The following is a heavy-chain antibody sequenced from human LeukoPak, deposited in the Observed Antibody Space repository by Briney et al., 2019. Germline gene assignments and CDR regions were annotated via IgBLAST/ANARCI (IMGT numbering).Heavy chain of an antibody. V-gene: IGHV3-11*01. D-gene: IGHD1-7*01. CDR1: AFTFGYYC. Sequence: GGSLRLSCAAAAFTFGYYCMSWVRQAAGRGLGWVSYISSSGSTIYSADSVKGRFTIPRDNAKNSLYLQMHSLRAEDTAVYYCAGYNWNYGWFDPWAQGTLVTVS. CDR3: AGYNWNYGWFDP. CDR2: ISSSGSTI. J-gene: IGHJ5*02.